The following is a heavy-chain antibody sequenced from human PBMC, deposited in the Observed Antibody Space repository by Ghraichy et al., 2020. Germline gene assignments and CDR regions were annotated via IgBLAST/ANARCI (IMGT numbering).Heavy chain of an antibody. V-gene: IGHV4-4*07. CDR1: GGSMTSY. CDR3: ARVREGHYGSDYFDT. J-gene: IGHJ4*02. CDR2: IYSSGSF. Sequence: SETLSLTCTVSGGSMTSYWSWIRQSAGKGLEWIGRIYSSGSFNYNASLRSRVTLSVDTSKNQFSLNLKSVTAADTAVYYCARVREGHYGSDYFDTWSQGIVVTVSS. D-gene: IGHD4-17*01.